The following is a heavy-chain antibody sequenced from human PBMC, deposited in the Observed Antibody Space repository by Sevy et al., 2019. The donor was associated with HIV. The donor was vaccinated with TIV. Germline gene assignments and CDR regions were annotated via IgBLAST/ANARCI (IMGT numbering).Heavy chain of an antibody. J-gene: IGHJ4*02. D-gene: IGHD2-15*01. CDR3: AKERGYCSGGSCCFASYYFDY. V-gene: IGHV3-30*02. CDR1: GFTFSSYG. Sequence: GGSLRLSCAASGFTFSSYGMHWVRQAPGKGLEWVAFIRYDGSNKYYADSVKGRFTISRDNSKNTLYLQMNSLRAEDTAVYYCAKERGYCSGGSCCFASYYFDYWGQGTLVTVSS. CDR2: IRYDGSNK.